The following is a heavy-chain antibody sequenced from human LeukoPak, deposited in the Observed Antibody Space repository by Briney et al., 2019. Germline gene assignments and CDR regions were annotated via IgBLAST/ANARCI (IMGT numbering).Heavy chain of an antibody. D-gene: IGHD5-18*01. CDR3: AKDGGYSYGYCDY. J-gene: IGHJ4*02. CDR1: GFTFSSYG. Sequence: AGSLRLSCAASGFTFSSYGMHWVRQAPGKWLEWVAVIWYDGSNTYYADSVKGRFTISRDNSKNTLYLQMNSLRAEDTAVYYCAKDGGYSYGYCDYWGQGTLVTVSS. CDR2: IWYDGSNT. V-gene: IGHV3-33*06.